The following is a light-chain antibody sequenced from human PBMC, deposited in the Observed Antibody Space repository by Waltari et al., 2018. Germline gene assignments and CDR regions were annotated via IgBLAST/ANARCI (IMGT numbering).Light chain of an antibody. V-gene: IGLV6-57*01. CDR2: EDD. CDR1: RGSIASNY. CDR3: QSYYSSDLWV. Sequence: NFMLTQPHSVSESPGKTVTISCTRSRGSIASNYVQCYQQRPGSSPTPVIFEDDQIPSGVPDRVSGSSDSSSNSASLTISGLKTEDGADYYCQSYYSSDLWVFGGGTRLTVL. J-gene: IGLJ3*02.